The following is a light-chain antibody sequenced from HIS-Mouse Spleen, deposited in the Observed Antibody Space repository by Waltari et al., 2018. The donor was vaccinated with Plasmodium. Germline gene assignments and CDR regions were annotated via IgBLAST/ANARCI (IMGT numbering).Light chain of an antibody. Sequence: DIQMTQSPSSLSASVGDRVTSTCRASQSISSYLNWYQQKPGKAPKLLIYAASSLKSGVPSRFSGSGSGTDFTLTISSLQPEDFATYYCQQSYSTPPTFGGGTKVEIK. J-gene: IGKJ4*01. CDR2: AAS. V-gene: IGKV1-39*01. CDR3: QQSYSTPPT. CDR1: QSISSY.